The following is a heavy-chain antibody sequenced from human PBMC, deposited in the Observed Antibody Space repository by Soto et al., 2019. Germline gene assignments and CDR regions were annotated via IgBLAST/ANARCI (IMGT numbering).Heavy chain of an antibody. CDR1: GGTFTSYD. Sequence: ASVKVSCKASGGTFTSYDINWVRQATGQGLEWMGWMNPNSGNTGYAQKFQGRVTMTRNTSISTAYMELSSLRSEDTAVYYCARKAPLWYYDFWSGYYLYNWFDPWGQGTLVTVSS. D-gene: IGHD3-3*01. CDR3: ARKAPLWYYDFWSGYYLYNWFDP. V-gene: IGHV1-8*01. CDR2: MNPNSGNT. J-gene: IGHJ5*02.